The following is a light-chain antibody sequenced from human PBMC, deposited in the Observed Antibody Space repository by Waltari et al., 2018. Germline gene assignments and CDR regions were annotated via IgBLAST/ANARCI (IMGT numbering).Light chain of an antibody. Sequence: QSVLTQPPSASGTPGQRVPISCSGSTSNVGYYNVSWYQQIPGPAPKLLSYSNQPRPPGVPDRCSGSKSGTSASLAISGLQSEDEADYYCAAWDDTLTGLLFGGGTKVTVL. CDR3: AAWDDTLTGLL. CDR1: TSNVGYYN. J-gene: IGLJ2*01. V-gene: IGLV1-44*01. CDR2: SNQ.